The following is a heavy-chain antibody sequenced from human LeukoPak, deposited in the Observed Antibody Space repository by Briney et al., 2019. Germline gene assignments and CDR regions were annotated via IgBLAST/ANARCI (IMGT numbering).Heavy chain of an antibody. D-gene: IGHD1-7*01. Sequence: ASVNVSCKASGYTFTGYYMHWVRQAPGQGLEWMGWINPNSGGTNYAQKFQGRVTMTRDTSISTAYMELSRLRSDDTAVYYCARDGDWNYVGTNWFDPWGQGTLVTVSS. CDR1: GYTFTGYY. CDR2: INPNSGGT. V-gene: IGHV1-2*02. J-gene: IGHJ5*02. CDR3: ARDGDWNYVGTNWFDP.